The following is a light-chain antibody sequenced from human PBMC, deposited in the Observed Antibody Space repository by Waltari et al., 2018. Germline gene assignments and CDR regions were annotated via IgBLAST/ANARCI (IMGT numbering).Light chain of an antibody. CDR3: SMYLGSGFWV. Sequence: QTVLTQEPSLSVSPAGTVPLTCALSSGSFSSTSSATWYQQTPGQAPHTLVYKGNGRSSGVPDRFSGSILGNKAALTITGAQADDESDYYCSMYLGSGFWVFGGGTKLTVL. V-gene: IGLV8-61*01. J-gene: IGLJ3*02. CDR1: SGSFSSTSS. CDR2: KGN.